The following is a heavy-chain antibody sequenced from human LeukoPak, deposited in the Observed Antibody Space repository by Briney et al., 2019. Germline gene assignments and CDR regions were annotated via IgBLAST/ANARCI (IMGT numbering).Heavy chain of an antibody. CDR1: GGSISNYY. CDR3: ATGYGDFRVEGRYFYS. J-gene: IGHJ4*02. Sequence: SETLSLTCTVSGGSISNYYWSWIRQPAGKGLEWIGRIYSSGSTNYNPSLKSRVTMSVDTSKNQFSLKLSSVTAADTAVYYCATGYGDFRVEGRYFYSWGQGTLVTVSS. D-gene: IGHD4-17*01. CDR2: IYSSGST. V-gene: IGHV4-4*07.